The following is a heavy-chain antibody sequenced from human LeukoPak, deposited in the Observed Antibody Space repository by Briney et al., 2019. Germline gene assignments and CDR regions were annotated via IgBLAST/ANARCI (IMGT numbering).Heavy chain of an antibody. D-gene: IGHD2-2*01. Sequence: GGSLRLSCAASGFTFSSYAMSWVRQAPGKGLEWVSSISGSGGSTYYADSVKGRFTISRDNSKNTLYLQMNSQRAEDTAVYYCAKGRYQSGLLPGLLDYWGQGTLVTVSS. V-gene: IGHV3-23*01. CDR1: GFTFSSYA. CDR2: ISGSGGST. J-gene: IGHJ4*02. CDR3: AKGRYQSGLLPGLLDY.